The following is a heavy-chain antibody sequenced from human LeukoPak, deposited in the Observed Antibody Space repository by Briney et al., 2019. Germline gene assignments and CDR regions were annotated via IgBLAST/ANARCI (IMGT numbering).Heavy chain of an antibody. CDR1: GFTFSSYS. V-gene: IGHV3-21*01. CDR3: ARDLRYYDNSGHDY. CDR2: ISSSSSYI. J-gene: IGHJ4*02. D-gene: IGHD3-22*01. Sequence: PGGSLRLSCAASGFTFSSYSMNWVRQAPGKGLEWVSSISSSSSYIYYADSVKGRFTISRDNAKNSLYLQMNSLRAEDTAVYYCARDLRYYDNSGHDYWGQGTLVTVSS.